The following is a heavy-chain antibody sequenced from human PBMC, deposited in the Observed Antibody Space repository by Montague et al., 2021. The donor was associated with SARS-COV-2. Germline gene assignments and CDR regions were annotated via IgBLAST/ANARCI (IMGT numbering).Heavy chain of an antibody. CDR3: ARGGWDLGAFDI. CDR2: IYICGST. D-gene: IGHD6-19*01. CDR1: GGSISSYY. J-gene: IGHJ3*02. Sequence: SETLSLTCTVSGGSISSYYWSWIRQPAGKGLEYIGRIYICGSTNYNPSRKSRVTMSVDMSKNQFSLKLSSVTAADTAVYYCARGGWDLGAFDIWGQGTMVTVSS. V-gene: IGHV4-4*07.